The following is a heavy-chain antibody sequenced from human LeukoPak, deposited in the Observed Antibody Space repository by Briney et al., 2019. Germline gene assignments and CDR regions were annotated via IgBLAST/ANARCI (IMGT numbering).Heavy chain of an antibody. D-gene: IGHD5-12*01. CDR3: ARQGYSGYDFRFDP. Sequence: SETLSLTCTVSGGSISSSSYYWGWIRQPPGKGLEWIGSIYYSGSTYYNPSLKSRVTISVDTSKNQFSLKLSSVTAADTAVYYCARQGYSGYDFRFDPWGQGTLVTVSS. J-gene: IGHJ5*02. CDR1: GGSISSSSYY. CDR2: IYYSGST. V-gene: IGHV4-39*01.